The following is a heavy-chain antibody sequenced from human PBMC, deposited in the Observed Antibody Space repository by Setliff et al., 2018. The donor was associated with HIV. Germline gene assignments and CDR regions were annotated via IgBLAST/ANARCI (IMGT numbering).Heavy chain of an antibody. Sequence: PGGSLRLSCGASGFTFGNFWMNWVRRPPGKGLEWVANIKQDGSDKYYVDSVRGRFTISRDNAKNSLFLQMDNLRAEDTAVYYCARPLYGGNSVVGGYWGQGTLVTVSS. CDR3: ARPLYGGNSVVGGY. CDR2: IKQDGSDK. V-gene: IGHV3-7*01. J-gene: IGHJ4*02. CDR1: GFTFGNFW. D-gene: IGHD4-17*01.